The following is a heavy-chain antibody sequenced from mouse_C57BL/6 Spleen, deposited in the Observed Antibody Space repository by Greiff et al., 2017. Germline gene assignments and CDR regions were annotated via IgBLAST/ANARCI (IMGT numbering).Heavy chain of an antibody. V-gene: IGHV1-69*01. CDR1: GYTFTSSW. J-gene: IGHJ4*01. CDR2: IDPSDSYT. Sequence: QIQLQQPGAELVMPGASVKLSCKASGYTFTSSWMHWVKQRPGQGLEWIGEIDPSDSYTPYNQKFKGNSTLTVDKSSSTAYMQLSSLTSEYSAVYYCSSSNFDYYAMDYWGQGTSVTVSS. D-gene: IGHD2-5*01. CDR3: SSSNFDYYAMDY.